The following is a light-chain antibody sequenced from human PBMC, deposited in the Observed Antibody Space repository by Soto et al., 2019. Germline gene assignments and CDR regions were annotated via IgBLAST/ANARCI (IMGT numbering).Light chain of an antibody. V-gene: IGKV1-9*01. Sequence: DIQLTQSPSFLSAPVGDRVTITCRASQDISSYLAWYQQKPGKAPKLLIYGVSTLQIGVPSRFSGSGSGTKFTLTISSLQPEDFATYYCQHLYYYPWTFGQGTKVEIK. CDR1: QDISSY. CDR3: QHLYYYPWT. CDR2: GVS. J-gene: IGKJ1*01.